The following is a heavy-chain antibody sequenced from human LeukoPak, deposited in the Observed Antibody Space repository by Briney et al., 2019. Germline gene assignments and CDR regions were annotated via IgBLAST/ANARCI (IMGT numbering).Heavy chain of an antibody. V-gene: IGHV3-48*01. CDR1: GFTFSSFS. D-gene: IGHD6-6*01. CDR3: ASRPPEETYLAVFDY. Sequence: GGSLRLSCAASGFTFSSFSMNWVRQAPGKGLEWGSFITGSSSTIYYADSVKGRFTISRDNSKNTLYLQMNNLRAEDTAVYYCASRPPEETYLAVFDYWGQGTLVTVSS. J-gene: IGHJ4*02. CDR2: ITGSSSTI.